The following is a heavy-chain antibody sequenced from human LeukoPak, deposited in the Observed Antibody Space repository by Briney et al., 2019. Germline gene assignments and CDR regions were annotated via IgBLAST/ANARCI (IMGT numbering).Heavy chain of an antibody. D-gene: IGHD3-22*01. V-gene: IGHV3-21*01. CDR2: ITGSGEFI. CDR3: ARDDSHGYHFFDS. CDR1: GFTFSSYS. Sequence: GRSLRLSCAASGFTFSSYSMNWIRQAPGKGLEWVSSITGSGEFIYYADSFKGRVTISRDNGKNSLYLQVNSVRPEDMAVYYCARDDSHGYHFFDSWGRGTLVTVSS. J-gene: IGHJ4*02.